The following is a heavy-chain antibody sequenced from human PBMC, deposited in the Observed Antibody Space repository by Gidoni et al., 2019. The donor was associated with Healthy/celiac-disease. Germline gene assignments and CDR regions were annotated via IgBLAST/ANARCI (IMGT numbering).Heavy chain of an antibody. Sequence: EVQLLESGGGLVQPGGSLRLSCAASGFTFSRYAISWVRQAPGKGLAWVSAISGSGGSTYYADSVKGRFTISRDNSKNTLYLQMNSLRAEDTAVYYCAKWAHNDGDPGAFDIWGQGTMVTVSS. V-gene: IGHV3-23*01. CDR1: GFTFSRYA. CDR3: AKWAHNDGDPGAFDI. J-gene: IGHJ3*02. CDR2: ISGSGGST. D-gene: IGHD1-1*01.